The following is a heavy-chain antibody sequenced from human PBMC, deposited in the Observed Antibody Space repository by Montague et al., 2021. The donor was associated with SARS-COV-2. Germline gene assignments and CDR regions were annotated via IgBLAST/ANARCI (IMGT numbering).Heavy chain of an antibody. CDR3: TRLPRGSGTWGYFDY. V-gene: IGHV4-59*08. J-gene: IGHJ4*02. Sequence: SETLSLTCTVSDGSIRSYYWNWMRQTPGKGLEWIGYMHDSGTANYNPSLRSRVTLMVDASRNQLSLELSSVTAADTAMYYCTRLPRGSGTWGYFDYWAQGTLVTGSS. CDR2: MHDSGTA. D-gene: IGHD3-10*01. CDR1: DGSIRSYY.